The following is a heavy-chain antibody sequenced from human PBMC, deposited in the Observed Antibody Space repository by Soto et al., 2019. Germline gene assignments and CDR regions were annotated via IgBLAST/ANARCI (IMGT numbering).Heavy chain of an antibody. CDR2: ISGSGGST. CDR3: AKTYYYENSGHWYDY. D-gene: IGHD3-22*01. Sequence: GGSLVLSCVSSVFTFSIYAMSWVRQAPGKGLEWVSVISGSGGSTYYADSVKGRFTISIDNSKSTVYVQMNSLRAEDTAVYYCAKTYYYENSGHWYDYWGQGTMVTVSS. CDR1: VFTFSIYA. V-gene: IGHV3-23*01. J-gene: IGHJ4*02.